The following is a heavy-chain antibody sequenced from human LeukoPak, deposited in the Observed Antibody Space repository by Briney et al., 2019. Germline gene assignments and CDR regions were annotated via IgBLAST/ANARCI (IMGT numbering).Heavy chain of an antibody. Sequence: GGSLRLSCAASGFTFSSYAMSWVRQAPGKGLEWVSAISGSGGSTYDADSVKGRFTISRDNSKNTLYLQMNSLRAEDTAVYYCAKDRGTGSHRMTFDYWGQGTLVTVSS. D-gene: IGHD1-1*01. CDR1: GFTFSSYA. J-gene: IGHJ4*02. CDR2: ISGSGGST. CDR3: AKDRGTGSHRMTFDY. V-gene: IGHV3-23*01.